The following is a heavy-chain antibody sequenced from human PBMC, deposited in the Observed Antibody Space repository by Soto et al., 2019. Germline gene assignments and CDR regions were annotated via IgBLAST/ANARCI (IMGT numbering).Heavy chain of an antibody. CDR2: IYYGGST. J-gene: IGHJ4*02. D-gene: IGHD3-16*02. CDR3: ARHYVWGSYRNFDY. CDR1: GGSISSSSYY. Sequence: SETLSLTCTVSGGSISSSSYYWGWIRQPPGKGLEWIGSIYYGGSTYYNPSLKSRVTISVDTSKNQFSLKLSSVTAADTAVYYCARHYVWGSYRNFDYWGQGTLVTVSS. V-gene: IGHV4-39*01.